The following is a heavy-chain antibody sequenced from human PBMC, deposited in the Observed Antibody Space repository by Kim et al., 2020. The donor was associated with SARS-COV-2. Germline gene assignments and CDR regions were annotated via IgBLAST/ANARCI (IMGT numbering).Heavy chain of an antibody. CDR2: INPNSGGT. CDR3: ARVPIVGPTGDFDY. V-gene: IGHV1-2*06. D-gene: IGHD1-26*01. CDR1: GYTFTGYY. J-gene: IGHJ4*02. Sequence: SVKVSCKASGYTFTGYYLHWVRQAPGQGLEWMGRINPNSGGTNYAQKFQGRVTMTRDTSISTAYMELSSLRSDDTAMYYCARVPIVGPTGDFDYWGQGTLVTVSS.